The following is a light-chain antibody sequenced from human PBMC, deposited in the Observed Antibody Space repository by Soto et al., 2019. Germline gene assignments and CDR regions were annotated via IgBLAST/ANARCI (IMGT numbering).Light chain of an antibody. Sequence: DIQMTQSPSTLSASVGDIVSIACRASQSISNWLAWYQQKPGQAPKLLIHKASTLESGVPSRFSGSGSGTEFTLTISSLQPDDFATFYCLQYDRFPYTFGQGTKLEIK. CDR2: KAS. J-gene: IGKJ2*01. CDR1: QSISNW. V-gene: IGKV1-5*03. CDR3: LQYDRFPYT.